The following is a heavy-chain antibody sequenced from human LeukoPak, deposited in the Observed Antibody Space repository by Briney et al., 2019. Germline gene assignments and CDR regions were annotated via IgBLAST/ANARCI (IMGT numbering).Heavy chain of an antibody. CDR3: VRDHNWAFDF. V-gene: IGHV3-11*04. CDR2: IRYGDSTI. CDR1: GFIFSDYS. Sequence: PGGSLRLSCAASGFIFSDYSMNWVRQTPGKGLEWISYIRYGDSTIYYADSVKGRFTISSDDAQNSLYLQMNSLRAEDTAMYYCVRDHNWAFDFWGQGTLVTVSS. J-gene: IGHJ4*02. D-gene: IGHD3-16*01.